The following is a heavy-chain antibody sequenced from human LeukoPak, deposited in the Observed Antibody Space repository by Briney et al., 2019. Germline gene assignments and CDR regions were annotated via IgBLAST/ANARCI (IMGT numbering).Heavy chain of an antibody. D-gene: IGHD3-3*01. J-gene: IGHJ4*02. Sequence: PGGSLRLSCAASGFTFISYTMNWVRQAPGKGLEWVSSISSSSSYIYYADSVKGRFTISRDNAKNSLYLQMNSLRAEDTAVYYCARTTIFGVAIFDYWGQGTLVTVSS. CDR1: GFTFISYT. CDR3: ARTTIFGVAIFDY. CDR2: ISSSSSYI. V-gene: IGHV3-21*01.